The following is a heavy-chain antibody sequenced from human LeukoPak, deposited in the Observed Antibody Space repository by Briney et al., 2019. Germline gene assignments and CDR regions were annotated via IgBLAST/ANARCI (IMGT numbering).Heavy chain of an antibody. V-gene: IGHV3-23*01. CDR1: GFTFNTFA. Sequence: GGSLGLSCAASGFTFNTFAMSWVRQAPGQGLEWVSSITGSGDGTYYADSVKGRFTISRDNSKNTMYLQMNSLTAEDTAVYYCAKRGVNYDSSGNDYWGQGTLVTVSS. CDR2: ITGSGDGT. D-gene: IGHD3-22*01. J-gene: IGHJ4*02. CDR3: AKRGVNYDSSGNDY.